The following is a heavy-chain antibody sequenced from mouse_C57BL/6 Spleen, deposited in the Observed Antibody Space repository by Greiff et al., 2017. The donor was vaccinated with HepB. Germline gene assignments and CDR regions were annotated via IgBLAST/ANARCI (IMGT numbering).Heavy chain of an antibody. CDR3: TRYGNFWFAY. CDR1: GYTFTDYE. D-gene: IGHD2-1*01. V-gene: IGHV1-15*01. CDR2: IDPETGGT. J-gene: IGHJ3*01. Sequence: QVHVKQSGAELVRPGASVTLSCKASGYTFTDYEMHWVKQTPVHGLEWIGAIDPETGGTAYNQKFKGKAILTADKSSSTAYMELRSLTSEDSAVYYCTRYGNFWFAYWGQGTLVTVSA.